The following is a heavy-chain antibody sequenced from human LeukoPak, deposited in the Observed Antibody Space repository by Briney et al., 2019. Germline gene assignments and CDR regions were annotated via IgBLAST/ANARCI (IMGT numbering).Heavy chain of an antibody. Sequence: ASVKVSCKASGYTFTSYGISWVRQAPGQGREWMGWISAYNGNTNYAQKFQGRVTMTTDTSTSTAYMELRNLRSDDTAVYYCARSYRSREFDHWGQGTLVTVSS. V-gene: IGHV1-18*01. D-gene: IGHD3-16*02. CDR3: ARSYRSREFDH. CDR1: GYTFTSYG. CDR2: ISAYNGNT. J-gene: IGHJ4*02.